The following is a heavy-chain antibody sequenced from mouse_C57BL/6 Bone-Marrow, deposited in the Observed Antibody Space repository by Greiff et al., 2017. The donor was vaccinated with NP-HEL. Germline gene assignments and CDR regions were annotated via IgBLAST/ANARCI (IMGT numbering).Heavy chain of an antibody. J-gene: IGHJ1*03. CDR2: ISDGGSYT. CDR1: GFTFSSYA. Sequence: EVKLVESGGGLVKPGGSLKLSCAASGFTFSSYAMSWVRQTPEKRLEWVATISDGGSYTYYPDNVKGRFTISRDNAKNNLYLQMSHLKSEDTAMYYCARERATYYGSSYGYFDVWGTGTTVTVSS. D-gene: IGHD1-1*01. V-gene: IGHV5-4*01. CDR3: ARERATYYGSSYGYFDV.